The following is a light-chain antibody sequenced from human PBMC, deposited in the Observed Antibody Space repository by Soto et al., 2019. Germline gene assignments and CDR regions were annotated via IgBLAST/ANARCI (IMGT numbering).Light chain of an antibody. V-gene: IGKV1-5*03. Sequence: DIQMTQSPSTLSASIGDRVTITCRASQSIRSWLAWYQQKPGRAPKLLIYKASTLESGVPSRFSGSGSGTEFTLTISSLQPDDSATYYCQQYNSYGTFGQGTKVEIK. CDR3: QQYNSYGT. CDR1: QSIRSW. J-gene: IGKJ1*01. CDR2: KAS.